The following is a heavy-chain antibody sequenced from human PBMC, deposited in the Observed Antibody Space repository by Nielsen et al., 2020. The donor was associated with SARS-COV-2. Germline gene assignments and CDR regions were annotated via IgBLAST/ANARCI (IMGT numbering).Heavy chain of an antibody. Sequence: SVKVSCKASGGTFSSYAISWVRQAPGQGLEWMGRIIPILGIANYAQKFQGRVTITADKPTSTAYMKLSSLRSEDTAVYYCARDRRRGGWFDPWGQGTLVTVSS. V-gene: IGHV1-69*04. CDR1: GGTFSSYA. J-gene: IGHJ5*02. CDR3: ARDRRRGGWFDP. CDR2: IIPILGIA. D-gene: IGHD2-15*01.